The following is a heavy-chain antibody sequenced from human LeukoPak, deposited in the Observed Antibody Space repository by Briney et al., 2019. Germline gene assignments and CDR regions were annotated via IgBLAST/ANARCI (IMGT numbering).Heavy chain of an antibody. CDR3: ARGSGIFSYYDILTGSGWFDP. CDR1: GYTFTSYY. Sequence: ASVKVSCKASGYTFTSYYMHWVRQAPGQGLEWMGIINPSGGSTSYAQKFQGRVTMARDTSTSTVYMELSSLRSEDTAVYYCARGSGIFSYYDILTGSGWFDPWGQGILVTVSS. V-gene: IGHV1-46*03. CDR2: INPSGGST. J-gene: IGHJ5*02. D-gene: IGHD3-9*01.